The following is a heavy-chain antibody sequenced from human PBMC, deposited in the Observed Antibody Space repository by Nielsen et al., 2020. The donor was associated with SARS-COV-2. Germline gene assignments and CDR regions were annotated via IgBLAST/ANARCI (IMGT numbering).Heavy chain of an antibody. CDR1: GFTFSSYG. CDR2: IWYDGSNK. CDR3: ARESVTGTDAFDI. J-gene: IGHJ3*02. V-gene: IGHV3-33*01. D-gene: IGHD6-19*01. Sequence: LSLTCAASGFTFSSYGMHWVRQAPGKGLEWVAVIWYDGSNKYYADSVKGRFTISRDNAENSLSLQMNSLRAEDTAVYYCARESVTGTDAFDIWGQGTVVTVSS.